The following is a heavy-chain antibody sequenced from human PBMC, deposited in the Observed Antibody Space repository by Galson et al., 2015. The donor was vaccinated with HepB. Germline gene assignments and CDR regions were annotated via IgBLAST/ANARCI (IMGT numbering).Heavy chain of an antibody. J-gene: IGHJ3*02. V-gene: IGHV1-2*02. CDR3: ARDLGGGGYCSSTSCYGAFDI. D-gene: IGHD2-2*01. Sequence: SVKVSCKASGYTFTGYYMHWVRQAPGQGLEWMGWINPNSGGTNYAQKFQGRVTMTRDTSISTAYMELSRLRSDDTAVYYCARDLGGGGYCSSTSCYGAFDIWGQGTMVTVSS. CDR2: INPNSGGT. CDR1: GYTFTGYY.